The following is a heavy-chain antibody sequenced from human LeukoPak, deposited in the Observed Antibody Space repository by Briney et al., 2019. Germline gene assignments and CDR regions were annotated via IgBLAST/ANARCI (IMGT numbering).Heavy chain of an antibody. CDR2: ISYDGSNK. Sequence: GGSLRLSCAASGFTFSSYGMHWVRQAPGKGLEWVAVISYDGSNKYYADSVKGRFTISRDNSKNTLYLQMNSLRAEDTAVYYCANQRKWYSSGWYIFDYWGQGTLVTVSS. CDR1: GFTFSSYG. D-gene: IGHD6-19*01. J-gene: IGHJ4*02. V-gene: IGHV3-30*18. CDR3: ANQRKWYSSGWYIFDY.